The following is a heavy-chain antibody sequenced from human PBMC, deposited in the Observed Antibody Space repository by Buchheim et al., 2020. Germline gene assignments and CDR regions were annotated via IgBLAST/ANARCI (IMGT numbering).Heavy chain of an antibody. Sequence: QVQLQESGPGLVKPSETLSLTCTVSGGSISSYYWSWIRQPPGKGLEWIGYIYYSGSTNYNPSLKSRVTISVDTSKNQFSLKLRSVTAADTAVYYCARGLSYSNYLPFDYWGQGTL. D-gene: IGHD4-11*01. CDR2: IYYSGST. CDR3: ARGLSYSNYLPFDY. J-gene: IGHJ4*02. CDR1: GGSISSYY. V-gene: IGHV4-59*08.